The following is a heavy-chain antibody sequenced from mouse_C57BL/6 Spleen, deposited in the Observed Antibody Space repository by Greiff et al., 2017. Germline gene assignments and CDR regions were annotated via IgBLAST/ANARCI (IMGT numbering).Heavy chain of an antibody. Sequence: EVMLVESGGGLVKPGGSLKLSCAASGFTFSSYAMSWVRQTPEKRLEWVATISDGGSYTYYPDNVKGRFTISRDHAKNNLYLQMSHLKSEDTAMYYCAREGPYGSSLYFDYWGQGTTLTVSS. CDR2: ISDGGSYT. CDR3: AREGPYGSSLYFDY. J-gene: IGHJ2*01. D-gene: IGHD1-1*01. V-gene: IGHV5-4*01. CDR1: GFTFSSYA.